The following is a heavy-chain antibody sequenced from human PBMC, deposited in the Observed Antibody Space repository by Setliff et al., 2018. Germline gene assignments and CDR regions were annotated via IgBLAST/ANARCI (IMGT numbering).Heavy chain of an antibody. J-gene: IGHJ4*02. CDR3: ARRDIVAQTSYDFWGMTDY. V-gene: IGHV4-39*01. Sequence: PSETLSLTCTVSGGSISSSSHYWGWIRQPPGKGLEWIGSIYYSRSTYYNPSLKSRVTISVDTSKNQFSLKLSSVTAADTAVYYCARRDIVAQTSYDFWGMTDYWGQGTLVTVSS. CDR1: GGSISSSSHY. CDR2: IYYSRST. D-gene: IGHD5-12*01.